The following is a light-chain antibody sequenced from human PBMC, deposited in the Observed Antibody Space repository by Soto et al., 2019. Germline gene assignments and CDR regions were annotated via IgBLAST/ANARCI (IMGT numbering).Light chain of an antibody. CDR1: QSISSY. J-gene: IGKJ1*01. Sequence: DIQMAQSPSSLSASVGDRVTITCRASQSISSYLNWYQQKPGKAPKLLIYAASSLQSGVPSRFSGSGSRTDYTLTVSSLQREDFATYYCPQSYTTPPAFGQGTKVEIK. V-gene: IGKV1-39*01. CDR2: AAS. CDR3: PQSYTTPPA.